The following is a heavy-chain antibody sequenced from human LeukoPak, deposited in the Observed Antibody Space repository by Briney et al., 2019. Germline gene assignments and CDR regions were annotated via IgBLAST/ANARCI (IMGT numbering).Heavy chain of an antibody. D-gene: IGHD2-21*01. V-gene: IGHV3-53*01. Sequence: GGSLRLSCAASGFSVSGKFMSWVRQAPGKGLEWVSIIHYDGKIRYAGSVGGRFTIYRDDSENTLFLQMNSLRVDDTAVYFCAGGDGYLHPYWGQGTLVTVSS. CDR1: GFSVSGKF. J-gene: IGHJ4*02. CDR3: AGGDGYLHPY. CDR2: IHYDGKI.